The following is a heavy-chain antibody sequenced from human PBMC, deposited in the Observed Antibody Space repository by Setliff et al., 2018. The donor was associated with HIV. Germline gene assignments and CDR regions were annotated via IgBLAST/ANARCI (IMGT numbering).Heavy chain of an antibody. CDR1: GASFTDYY. V-gene: IGHV4-34*01. D-gene: IGHD4-17*01. J-gene: IGHJ4*02. CDR3: ARFDVTPMTTRDY. Sequence: SETLSLTCAFYGASFTDYYWNWIRQPPGKGLEWIGEIHHTGHINYNPSFKSRVTMSLDMSTNQFSLKMASMTAADSAVYYCARFDVTPMTTRDYWGQGAQVTVSS. CDR2: IHHTGHI.